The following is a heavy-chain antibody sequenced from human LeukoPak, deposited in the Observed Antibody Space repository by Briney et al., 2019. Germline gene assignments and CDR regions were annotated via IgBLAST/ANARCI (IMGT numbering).Heavy chain of an antibody. J-gene: IGHJ4*02. CDR1: GGSISSYY. Sequence: SETLSLTCTVSGGSISSYYWSWIRQPPGKGLEWIGYIYYSGSTNYSPSLKSRVTISVDTSKNQFSLKLSSVTAADTAVYYCAGDRLSSGWYSGFDYWGQGTLVTVSS. D-gene: IGHD6-19*01. CDR2: IYYSGST. CDR3: AGDRLSSGWYSGFDY. V-gene: IGHV4-59*01.